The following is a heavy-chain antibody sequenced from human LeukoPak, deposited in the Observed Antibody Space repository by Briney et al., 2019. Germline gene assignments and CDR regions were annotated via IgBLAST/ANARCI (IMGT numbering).Heavy chain of an antibody. CDR3: ARHSSSSSGNNWFDP. V-gene: IGHV4-30-4*01. Sequence: SQTLSLTCTVSGGSISSGDYYWSWIRQPPGKGLEWIGYIYYSGSTYYNPSLKSRVTISVDTSKNQFSLKLSSVTAADTAVYYCARHSSSSSGNNWFDPWGQGTLVTVSS. CDR1: GGSISSGDYY. D-gene: IGHD6-6*01. J-gene: IGHJ5*02. CDR2: IYYSGST.